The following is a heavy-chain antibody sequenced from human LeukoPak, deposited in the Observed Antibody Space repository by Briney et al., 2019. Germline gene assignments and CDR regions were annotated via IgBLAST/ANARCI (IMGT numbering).Heavy chain of an antibody. J-gene: IGHJ1*01. CDR3: ARARTMVRGVQD. Sequence: PSETLSLTCTVSGGSISSYYWGWIRQPPGKGLEWIGSIYHSGSTYYNPSLKSRVTISVDTSKNQFSLKLSSVTAADTAVYYCARARTMVRGVQDWGQGTLVTVSS. D-gene: IGHD3-10*01. CDR1: GGSISSYY. CDR2: IYHSGST. V-gene: IGHV4-38-2*02.